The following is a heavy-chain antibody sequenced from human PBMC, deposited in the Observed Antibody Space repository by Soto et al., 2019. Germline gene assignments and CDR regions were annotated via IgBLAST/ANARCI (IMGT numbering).Heavy chain of an antibody. Sequence: ASVKVSCKASGFTFTSSAVQWVRQARGQRLEWIGWIVVGSGNTNHAQKFQERVTITRDMSTSTAYMELSSLRSEDTAVYYCAAVGNCSGGSCYSYYYYGMDVWGQGTTVTVSS. D-gene: IGHD2-15*01. J-gene: IGHJ6*02. V-gene: IGHV1-58*01. CDR3: AAVGNCSGGSCYSYYYYGMDV. CDR1: GFTFTSSA. CDR2: IVVGSGNT.